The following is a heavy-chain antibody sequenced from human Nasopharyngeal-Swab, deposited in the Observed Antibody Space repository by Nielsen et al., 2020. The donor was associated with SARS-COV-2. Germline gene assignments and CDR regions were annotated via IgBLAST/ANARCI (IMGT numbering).Heavy chain of an antibody. CDR3: AKALYYDILTGYYDY. J-gene: IGHJ4*02. CDR1: GFTFSSYA. Sequence: GESLKISCAASGFTFSSYAMSWVRQAPGKGLEWVSAISGSGGSTYYADSVKGRFTISRDNSKNTLYLQMNSLRAEDTAVYYCAKALYYDILTGYYDYWGQGTLVTVSS. CDR2: ISGSGGST. V-gene: IGHV3-23*01. D-gene: IGHD3-9*01.